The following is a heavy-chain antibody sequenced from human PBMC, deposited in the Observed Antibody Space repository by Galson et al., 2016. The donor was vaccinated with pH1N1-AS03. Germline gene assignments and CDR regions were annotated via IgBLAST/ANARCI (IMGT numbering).Heavy chain of an antibody. J-gene: IGHJ6*02. D-gene: IGHD2-2*01. CDR1: GFTFSNCG. CDR2: ISGSGEGT. V-gene: IGHV3-23*01. CDR3: AKEGPPALLFYYAMDV. Sequence: LRLSCAASGFTFSNCGMSWVRQAPGKGLEWVAGISGSGEGTYYLDSVKGRFTISRDNSKNTVYPQMNSLRVEDTAVYYCAKEGPPALLFYYAMDVWGHGTTVTVS.